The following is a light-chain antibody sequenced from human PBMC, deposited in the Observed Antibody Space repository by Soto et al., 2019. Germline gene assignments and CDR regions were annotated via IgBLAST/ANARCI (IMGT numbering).Light chain of an antibody. J-gene: IGKJ4*01. CDR3: QQYNNWPPLT. Sequence: EIVVTQSPATLSVSPGERATLSCRASQSVSNKLAWYQQKPGQAPRLLIYSASTRATGIPARFSGSGSGTEFTLTISSLQSEDFAVYYCQQYNNWPPLTFGGGTKVEIK. CDR1: QSVSNK. V-gene: IGKV3-15*01. CDR2: SAS.